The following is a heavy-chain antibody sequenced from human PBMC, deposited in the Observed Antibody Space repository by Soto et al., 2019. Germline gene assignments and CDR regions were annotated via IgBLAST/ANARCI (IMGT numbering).Heavy chain of an antibody. CDR1: GGTFSSYT. CDR3: ARDPLAGSYSYWYFDL. D-gene: IGHD1-26*01. Sequence: QVQLVQSGAEVKKPGSSVKVSCKASGGTFSSYTISWVRPAPGQGLEWMGRIIPILGIANYAQKFQGRVTITADKSTSTAYMELSSLRSEDTAVYYCARDPLAGSYSYWYFDLWGRGTLVTVSS. V-gene: IGHV1-69*08. J-gene: IGHJ2*01. CDR2: IIPILGIA.